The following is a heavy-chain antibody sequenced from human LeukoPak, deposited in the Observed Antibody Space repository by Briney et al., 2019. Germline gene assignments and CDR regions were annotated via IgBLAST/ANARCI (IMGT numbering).Heavy chain of an antibody. CDR3: AGHRYCSSTSCLDY. CDR2: IYYSGST. Sequence: PSETLSLTCTVSGGSISSSSYYWGRIRQPPGKGLEWIGSIYYSGSTYYNPSLKSRVTISVDTSKNQFSLKLSSVTAADTAVYYCAGHRYCSSTSCLDYWGQGTLVTVSS. D-gene: IGHD2-2*01. V-gene: IGHV4-39*01. CDR1: GGSISSSSYY. J-gene: IGHJ4*02.